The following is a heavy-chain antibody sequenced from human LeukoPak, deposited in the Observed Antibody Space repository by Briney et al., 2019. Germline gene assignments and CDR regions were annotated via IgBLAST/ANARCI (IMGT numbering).Heavy chain of an antibody. V-gene: IGHV3-21*03. CDR3: ARDPSEASHPYYFDY. CDR2: ISSSGTYI. J-gene: IGHJ4*01. CDR1: GFTFSTYT. Sequence: GGSLRLSCAASGFTFSTYTMNWVRQAPGKGLEWVSSISSSGTYIHYTDSVKGRFTISRDNAKNSLYLQMNSLRDEDTALYYCARDPSEASHPYYFDYRGQGTLVTVSS.